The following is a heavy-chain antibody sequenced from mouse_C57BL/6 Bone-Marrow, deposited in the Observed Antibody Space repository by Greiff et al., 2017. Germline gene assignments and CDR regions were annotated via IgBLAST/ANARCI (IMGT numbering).Heavy chain of an antibody. CDR3: TVDGYFLFDY. CDR1: GFNIKDDY. CDR2: LDPENGDT. V-gene: IGHV14-4*01. J-gene: IGHJ2*01. Sequence: EVKVEESGAELVRPGASVKLSCTASGFNIKDDYMHWVKQRPEQGLEWIGWLDPENGDTEYASKFQGKATITADTSSNTAYLQLRRLTSEDTAVYYWTVDGYFLFDYWGQGTTLTVSS. D-gene: IGHD2-3*01.